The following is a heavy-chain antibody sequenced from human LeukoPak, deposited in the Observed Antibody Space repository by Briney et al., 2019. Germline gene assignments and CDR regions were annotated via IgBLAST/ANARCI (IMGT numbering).Heavy chain of an antibody. J-gene: IGHJ3*01. CDR2: ISGSGADT. D-gene: IGHD3-22*01. CDR1: GFTFSSYA. CDR3: AKEFMIVVVIVTFDS. Sequence: PGGPLRLSCAASGFTFSSYAMSWVRQAPGKGLEWVSAISGSGADTSYADSVKGRFTISRDNSKNTLYLQMNSLRAEDTAVYYCAKEFMIVVVIVTFDSWGQGTLVTVSS. V-gene: IGHV3-23*01.